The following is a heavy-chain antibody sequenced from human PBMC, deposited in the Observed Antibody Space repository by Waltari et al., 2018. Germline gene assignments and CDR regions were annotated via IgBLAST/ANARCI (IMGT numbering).Heavy chain of an antibody. D-gene: IGHD3-22*01. Sequence: EEQLVESGGGLDHPGESLRLPCAASGFTFSRYWLAGVRPVPGKGLVWVSRIRSDGSSVTYADSVKGRFTISRDNAKNTLYVQMNRLRAEDTAVYYCARVATKTYSSPVPGRPYYYGMDVWGQGTTVTVSS. V-gene: IGHV3-74*01. J-gene: IGHJ6*02. CDR3: ARVATKTYSSPVPGRPYYYGMDV. CDR1: GFTFSRYW. CDR2: IRSDGSSV.